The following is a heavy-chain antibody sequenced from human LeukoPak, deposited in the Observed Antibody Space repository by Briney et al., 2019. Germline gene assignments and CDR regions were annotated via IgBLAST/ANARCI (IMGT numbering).Heavy chain of an antibody. V-gene: IGHV4-38-2*01. CDR2: IYHSGST. CDR1: GYSISSGYY. CDR3: ARQGYYYDSSGHQSGLFDY. Sequence: SETLSLTCAVSGYSISSGYYWGWIRQPPGKGLEWIGSIYHSGSTYYNPSLKSRVTISVDTTKNQFSLKLSSVTAADTAVYYCARQGYYYDSSGHQSGLFDYWGQGTLVTVSS. D-gene: IGHD3-22*01. J-gene: IGHJ4*02.